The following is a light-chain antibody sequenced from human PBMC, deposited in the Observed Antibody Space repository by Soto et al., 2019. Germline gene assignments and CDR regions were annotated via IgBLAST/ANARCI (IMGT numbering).Light chain of an antibody. J-gene: IGKJ1*01. Sequence: DIQMTQSPSTLSGSVGDRVTITCRASQTISSWFAWYQQKPGKAPKLLIYDVSSLESGVPSRFSGSGSGTEFTLTISSLQPDDFATYYCQQYNTFWTFGQGTKVDIK. V-gene: IGKV1-5*01. CDR3: QQYNTFWT. CDR2: DVS. CDR1: QTISSW.